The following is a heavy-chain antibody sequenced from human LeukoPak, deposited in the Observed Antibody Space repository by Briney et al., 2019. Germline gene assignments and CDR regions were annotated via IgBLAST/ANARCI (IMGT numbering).Heavy chain of an antibody. CDR2: IKSKNDGGTA. CDR1: GFTFITAW. J-gene: IGHJ4*02. CDR3: TTDWSSGSH. Sequence: GGSLRLSCAGSGFTFITAWMSWVRQAPGKGLEWVGRIKSKNDGGTADYAAPVKGRFTISRDDSKNMLYLQINSLRTEDTAVYYCTTDWSSGSHRGQGTLVTVSS. V-gene: IGHV3-15*01. D-gene: IGHD6-13*01.